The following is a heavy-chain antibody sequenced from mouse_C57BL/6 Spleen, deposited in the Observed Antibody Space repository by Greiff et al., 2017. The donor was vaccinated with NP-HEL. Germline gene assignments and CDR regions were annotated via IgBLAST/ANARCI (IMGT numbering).Heavy chain of an antibody. CDR3: ARDELTGTGFAY. Sequence: EVMLVESGGGLVQSGRSLRLSCATSGFTFSDFYMEWVRQAPGKGLEWIAASRNKANDYTTEYSASVKGRFIVSRDTSQSILYLQMNALRAEDTAIYYCARDELTGTGFAYWGQGTLVTVSA. V-gene: IGHV7-1*01. CDR2: SRNKANDYTT. CDR1: GFTFSDFY. J-gene: IGHJ3*01. D-gene: IGHD4-1*01.